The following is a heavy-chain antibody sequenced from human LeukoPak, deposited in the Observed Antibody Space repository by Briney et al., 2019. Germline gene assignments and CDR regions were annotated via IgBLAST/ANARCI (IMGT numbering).Heavy chain of an antibody. V-gene: IGHV1-3*01. J-gene: IGHJ6*02. CDR1: GYTFTSYA. Sequence: GASVKVSCKASGYTFTSYAMHWVRQAPGQRLEWMGWINAGNGNTKYSQKFQGRVTITRDTSASTAYTELSSLSSEDTAVYYCARAWVGYCSSTSCSYYYYYGMDVWGQGTTVTVSS. CDR3: ARAWVGYCSSTSCSYYYYYGMDV. CDR2: INAGNGNT. D-gene: IGHD2-2*01.